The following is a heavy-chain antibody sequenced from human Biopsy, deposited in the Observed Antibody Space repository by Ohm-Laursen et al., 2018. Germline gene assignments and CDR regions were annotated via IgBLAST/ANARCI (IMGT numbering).Heavy chain of an antibody. CDR2: ISYSRDT. V-gene: IGHV4-59*01. Sequence: SETLSLTWTVSGGSISGSSWSWIRQAPGKGLEWIGYISYSRDTNYNPSLKSRITISKDTSKNQFSLQVNSVTAADTAVYYCARTPRDSFWSGSYKRGLWFDPWGQGTLVIVSS. D-gene: IGHD3-3*01. CDR1: GGSISGSS. J-gene: IGHJ5*02. CDR3: ARTPRDSFWSGSYKRGLWFDP.